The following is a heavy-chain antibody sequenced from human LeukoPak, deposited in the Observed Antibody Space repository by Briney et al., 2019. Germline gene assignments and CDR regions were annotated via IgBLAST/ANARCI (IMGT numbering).Heavy chain of an antibody. CDR1: GFTFSSCA. CDR3: AKGSHSFDY. J-gene: IGHJ4*02. Sequence: GGSLRLSCAASGFTFSSCAMSWVRQAPGKGLEWVSCIGESGSSTYYADSVKGRFTISRDNSKNTLYLQMNSLRAEDTALYYCAKGSHSFDYWGQGTLVTVSS. V-gene: IGHV3-23*01. CDR2: IGESGSST.